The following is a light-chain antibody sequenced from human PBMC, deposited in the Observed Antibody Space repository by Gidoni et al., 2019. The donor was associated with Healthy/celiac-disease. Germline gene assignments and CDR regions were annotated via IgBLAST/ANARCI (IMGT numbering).Light chain of an antibody. V-gene: IGLV2-14*01. CDR1: GSDVGGYTY. CDR2: EVN. CDR3: TSYTNFYV. J-gene: IGLJ1*01. Sequence: QTALTQPASVSGSPGQSITISCTGSGSDVGGYTYVSWYQQHPGKAPKLMISEVNNRPSGVSNRFSGSKSGNTASLTISGLQAEDEADYYCTSYTNFYVFGTGTKVTVL.